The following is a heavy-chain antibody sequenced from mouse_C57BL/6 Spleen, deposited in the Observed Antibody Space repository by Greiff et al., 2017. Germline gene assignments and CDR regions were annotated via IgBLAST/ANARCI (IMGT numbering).Heavy chain of an antibody. V-gene: IGHV1-26*01. CDR3: ASRCCDD. Sequence: VQLQQSGPELVKPGASVKISCKASCYTFTDYYMNWVKQSPGQGLEWIGDINPNNGGTNYNQKFKGKATLTVDTSSSTAYMELRSLTSEDSAVXYCASRCCDDWGTGTTLTVSS. CDR1: CYTFTDYY. CDR2: INPNNGGT. J-gene: IGHJ1*03.